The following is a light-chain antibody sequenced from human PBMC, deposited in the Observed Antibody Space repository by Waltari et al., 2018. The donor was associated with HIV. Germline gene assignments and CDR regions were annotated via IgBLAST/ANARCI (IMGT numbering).Light chain of an antibody. J-gene: IGKJ2*01. V-gene: IGKV2-30*01. CDR2: KVS. CDR3: MQGTHWPSYT. CDR1: QRLVYSDGNTY. Sequence: DVVMTQSPLSLPVTLGQPASLPCRSSQRLVYSDGNTYLSWFQQRPGQSPRRLIYKVSNRDSGVPDRFSGSGADTDFTLKISRVEAEDVGVYYCMQGTHWPSYTFGQGTKLEIK.